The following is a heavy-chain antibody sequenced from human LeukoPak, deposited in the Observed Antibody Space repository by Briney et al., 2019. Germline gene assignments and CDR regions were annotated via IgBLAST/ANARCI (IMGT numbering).Heavy chain of an antibody. J-gene: IGHJ4*02. V-gene: IGHV4-39*01. CDR3: ARRKSFSAWRDF. D-gene: IGHD1-1*01. CDR2: IYYSGST. CDR1: GGSISSCSYY. Sequence: PSETLSLTCTVSGGSISSCSYYWGWIRQPPGKGLEWIGNIYYSGSTCYNPSLNSRVTISVDTSKNQFSLKLTSVTAADTAVYDCARRKSFSAWRDFWGQGTLVTVSS.